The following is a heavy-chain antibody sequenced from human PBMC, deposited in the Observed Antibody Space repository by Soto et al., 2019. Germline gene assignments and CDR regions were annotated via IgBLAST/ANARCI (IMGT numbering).Heavy chain of an antibody. D-gene: IGHD3-3*01. Sequence: EVQLLESGGGLVQPGGSLRLSCAASGFTFSSYAMSWVRQAPGKGLEWVSAISGSGGSTYYADSVKGRFTISRDNSKNTLYLQMNSLRAEDTAVYYCAKAGGLLRFLEAGYMDVWGKGTTVTVSS. CDR2: ISGSGGST. CDR3: AKAGGLLRFLEAGYMDV. J-gene: IGHJ6*03. CDR1: GFTFSSYA. V-gene: IGHV3-23*01.